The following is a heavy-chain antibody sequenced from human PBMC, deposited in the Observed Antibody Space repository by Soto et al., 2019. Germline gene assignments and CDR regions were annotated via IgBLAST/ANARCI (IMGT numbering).Heavy chain of an antibody. V-gene: IGHV1-8*01. D-gene: IGHD3-3*01. Sequence: QVQLVQSGAEVKKPGASVKVSCKASGYTFTSYDINWVRQATGQGLEWMGWMNPNSGNTGYAQKFQGRVTMTRNTSIITAYMEQSSRRSEDTAVYYCARPRSGSYYYGMDVWGQRTAVTVSS. CDR2: MNPNSGNT. J-gene: IGHJ6*02. CDR3: ARPRSGSYYYGMDV. CDR1: GYTFTSYD.